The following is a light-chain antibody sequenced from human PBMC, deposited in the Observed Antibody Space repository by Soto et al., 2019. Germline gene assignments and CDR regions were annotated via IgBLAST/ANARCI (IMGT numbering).Light chain of an antibody. CDR2: RDN. CDR3: AAWEDGLNVV. Sequence: QSVLTQSPSASGTPGQRGTISCSGSSSYIVSNTVYWYQHLPGTAPKLLISRDNQRPSGVPARFTGSKSGTSASLAISWQNDEDEADYYCAAWEDGLNVVFGGGTKVTVL. J-gene: IGLJ2*01. V-gene: IGLV1-44*01. CDR1: SSYIVSNT.